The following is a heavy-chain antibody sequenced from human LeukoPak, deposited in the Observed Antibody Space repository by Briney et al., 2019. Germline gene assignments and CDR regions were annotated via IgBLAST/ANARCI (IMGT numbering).Heavy chain of an antibody. D-gene: IGHD6-19*01. CDR3: ARGGGYSSGWYKYYFDF. V-gene: IGHV3-48*03. CDR2: ISGSASHI. CDR1: GFPFSDYE. J-gene: IGHJ4*02. Sequence: GGSLRLSCTASGFPFSDYEMNWVRQAPGRGLEWVSYISGSASHIYYADSVKGRFTISRDNAKNSLYLQMNSLRVEDTAVYYCARGGGYSSGWYKYYFDFWGQGTLVTVSS.